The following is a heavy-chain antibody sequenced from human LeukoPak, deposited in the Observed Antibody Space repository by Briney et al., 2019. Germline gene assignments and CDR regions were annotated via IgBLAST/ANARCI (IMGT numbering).Heavy chain of an antibody. CDR2: FDPEDGET. J-gene: IGHJ4*02. CDR3: ATEFALVGATFYYFDY. CDR1: GYTFIGYY. D-gene: IGHD1-26*01. Sequence: ASVKVSCKASGYTFIGYYLHWVRQAPGKGLEWMGGFDPEDGETIYAQKFQGRVTMTEDTSTDTAYMELSSLRSEDTAVYYCATEFALVGATFYYFDYWGQGTLVTVSS. V-gene: IGHV1-24*01.